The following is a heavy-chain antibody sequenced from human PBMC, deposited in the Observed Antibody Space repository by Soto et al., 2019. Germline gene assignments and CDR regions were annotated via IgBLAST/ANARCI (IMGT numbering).Heavy chain of an antibody. CDR3: ARETYGDYVGYFDP. J-gene: IGHJ5*02. CDR2: IYNSGST. D-gene: IGHD4-17*01. V-gene: IGHV4-59*01. Sequence: PSETLSLTCTVSGVSISSYYWSWVRQPPGKGLEWIGYIYNSGSTNYNPSLKSRVTISVDTSKNQFSLKLSSVSTADTAVYYCARETYGDYVGYFDPWGQGTLVTVSS. CDR1: GVSISSYY.